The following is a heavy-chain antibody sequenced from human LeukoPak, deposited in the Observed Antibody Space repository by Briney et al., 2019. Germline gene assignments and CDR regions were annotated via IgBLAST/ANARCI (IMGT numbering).Heavy chain of an antibody. CDR1: GDTFNNDW. CDR3: ARQMGGTTLVNWFDP. D-gene: IGHD1-1*01. CDR2: VYPDASKT. Sequence: GESLKISCKGSGDTFNNDWIAWVRQMPGEGLEWMGIVYPDASKTKYNPSFQGQVTISADKSTTTAYLQWSSLRASDTAIYYCARQMGGTTLVNWFDPWGQGTLVTVSS. V-gene: IGHV5-51*01. J-gene: IGHJ5*02.